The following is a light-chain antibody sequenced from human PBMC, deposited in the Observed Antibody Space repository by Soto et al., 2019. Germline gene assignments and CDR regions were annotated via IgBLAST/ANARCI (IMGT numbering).Light chain of an antibody. CDR3: MQALQTPIT. CDR2: LSS. V-gene: IGKV2-28*01. Sequence: IVMTQSPLSLPVTPGEPASISCRSSQSLLHTDGYYYLDWYLQKPGQSPQLLIYLSSIRASGVPDRFSGSGSGTDFTLKISRVEAEDVGFYYCMQALQTPITLGPGTKVDIK. J-gene: IGKJ3*01. CDR1: QSLLHTDGYYY.